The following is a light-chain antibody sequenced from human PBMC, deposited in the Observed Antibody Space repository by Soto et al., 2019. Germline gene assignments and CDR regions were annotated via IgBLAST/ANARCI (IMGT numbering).Light chain of an antibody. V-gene: IGLV2-8*01. CDR3: SSYAGSDVFV. Sequence: QSALTQPPSASGSPGQSGTISCTGTSSDVGGYNYVSWYQQHPGKAPKLMIYEVNKRPSGVPDRFSGSKSGNTASLTVSGLQAEDEADYYCSSYAGSDVFVFGTGTKVTVL. J-gene: IGLJ1*01. CDR2: EVN. CDR1: SSDVGGYNY.